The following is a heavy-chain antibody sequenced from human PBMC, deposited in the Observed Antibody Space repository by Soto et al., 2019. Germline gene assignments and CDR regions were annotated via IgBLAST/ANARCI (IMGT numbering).Heavy chain of an antibody. CDR3: AKDRSGLWFGESHDAFDI. V-gene: IGHV3-9*01. J-gene: IGHJ3*02. CDR2: ISWNSGSI. CDR1: GFTFTSYA. D-gene: IGHD3-10*01. Sequence: EVQLLESGGGLVQPGGSLRLSCAASGFTFTSYAMSWVRQAPGKGLEWVSGISWNSGSIGYADSVKGRFTISRDNAKNSLYLQMNSLRAEDTALYYCAKDRSGLWFGESHDAFDIWGQGTMVTVSS.